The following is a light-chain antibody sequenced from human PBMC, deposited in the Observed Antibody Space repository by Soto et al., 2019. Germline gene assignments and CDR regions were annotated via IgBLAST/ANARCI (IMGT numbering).Light chain of an antibody. J-gene: IGKJ1*01. V-gene: IGKV3-20*01. CDR2: GAF. Sequence: EIVLTQSPGPLSLSPGERATFSCRSSQSVSSNYLAWYQQKPGQAPRLLIYGAFKRATGIPDRFSGSGSGTDFTLTISRMEPEDFAVYCCQQYGSSPRTFGQGTKVDIK. CDR3: QQYGSSPRT. CDR1: QSVSSNY.